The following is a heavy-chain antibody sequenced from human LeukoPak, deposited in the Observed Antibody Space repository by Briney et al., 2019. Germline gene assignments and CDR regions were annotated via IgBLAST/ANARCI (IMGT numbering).Heavy chain of an antibody. V-gene: IGHV1-2*06. CDR1: GYTFTAYY. Sequence: ASVKVSCKASGYTFTAYYLYWVRQAPGQGLEWMGRINPNSGGTDYAQKFQGRVTMTRDTSISTAYMELSSLRSDDTAVYYCAIGMAAAGPFEYWGQGTLVTVSS. CDR2: INPNSGGT. D-gene: IGHD6-13*01. J-gene: IGHJ4*02. CDR3: AIGMAAAGPFEY.